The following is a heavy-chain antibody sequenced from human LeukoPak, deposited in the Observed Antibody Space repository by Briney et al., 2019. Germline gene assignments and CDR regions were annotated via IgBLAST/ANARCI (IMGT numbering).Heavy chain of an antibody. J-gene: IGHJ4*02. V-gene: IGHV1-8*01. CDR1: GYTFTSYD. CDR3: ARGGWLRPFDY. Sequence: ASVKVSCKASGYTFTSYDINWVRQAPGQGLEGMGWMNPNSGNTVYAQKFQGRVTMTRNTSISTAYMELSSLRSEDTAVYYCARGGWLRPFDYWGQGTLVTVSS. D-gene: IGHD5-12*01. CDR2: MNPNSGNT.